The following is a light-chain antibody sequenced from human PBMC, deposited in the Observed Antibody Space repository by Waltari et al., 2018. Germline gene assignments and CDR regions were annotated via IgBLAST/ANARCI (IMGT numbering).Light chain of an antibody. CDR2: GAS. J-gene: IGKJ1*01. CDR1: QSVSRA. V-gene: IGKV3-20*01. CDR3: QHYVSLPVT. Sequence: SCRARQSVSRALAWYQQNPGQAPSLLIYGASNRATGIPDRFSGSGSGTDFSLIISRLEPEDFAVYYCQHYVSLPVTFGQGTKVEIK.